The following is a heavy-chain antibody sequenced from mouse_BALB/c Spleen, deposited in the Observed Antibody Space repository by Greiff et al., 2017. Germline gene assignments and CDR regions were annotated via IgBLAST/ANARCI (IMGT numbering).Heavy chain of an antibody. J-gene: IGHJ2*01. CDR1: GFNITDTY. CDR2: IDPANGNT. Sequence: VQLPQSGAELVKPWAPVKLSCTASGFNITDTYMHWVKQRPEQVLEWIGRIDPANGNTKYDPKFPGKATITADTSSNTSYLQLRSLTSEDTAVYYCARWLLRGFAYWGQGTTLTVAS. CDR3: ARWLLRGFAY. D-gene: IGHD2-3*01. V-gene: IGHV14-3*02.